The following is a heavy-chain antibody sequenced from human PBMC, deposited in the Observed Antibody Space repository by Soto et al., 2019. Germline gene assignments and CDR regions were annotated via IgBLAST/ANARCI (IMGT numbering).Heavy chain of an antibody. J-gene: IGHJ6*02. CDR3: AVSGRGGLDV. D-gene: IGHD3-10*01. Sequence: QLQLQESGSGLVKPSQKLSLTCTVSGGSINSGGYSWSWIRQPPGKGLEWIGYIYRSGIAYYSPSLQNRVTISVDTSKNHFSLTLTSVTAADTAVYYCAVSGRGGLDVWGQGTTVTVSS. CDR2: IYRSGIA. CDR1: GGSINSGGYS. V-gene: IGHV4-30-2*01.